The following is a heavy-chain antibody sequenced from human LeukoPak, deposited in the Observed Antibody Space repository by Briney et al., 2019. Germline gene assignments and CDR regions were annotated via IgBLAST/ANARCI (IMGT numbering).Heavy chain of an antibody. J-gene: IGHJ1*01. CDR1: GYTLTELS. Sequence: ASVKVSCKVSGYTLTELSMHWVRQAPGKGLEWMGGFDPEDGETIYAQKFRGRVTMTEDTSTDTAYMELSSLRSEDTAVYYRATLDSYEDFQHWGQGTLVTVSS. CDR2: FDPEDGET. D-gene: IGHD5-12*01. CDR3: ATLDSYEDFQH. V-gene: IGHV1-24*01.